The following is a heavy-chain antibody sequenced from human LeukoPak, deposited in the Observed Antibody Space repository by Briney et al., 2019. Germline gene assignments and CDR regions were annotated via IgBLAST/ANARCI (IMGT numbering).Heavy chain of an antibody. CDR3: AGENVDTAMVGD. D-gene: IGHD5-18*01. CDR1: GFIFSKYL. V-gene: IGHV3-7*01. CDR2: IKQAGREK. J-gene: IGHJ4*02. Sequence: PGGSLRLSCASSGFIFSKYLLRWVGRAPGRGVEGVANIKQAGREKYFVDSVKGRFTNSRDNRKNTRYLQKNSLRAEDTAVCFCAGENVDTAMVGDWGQGTLVTVSS.